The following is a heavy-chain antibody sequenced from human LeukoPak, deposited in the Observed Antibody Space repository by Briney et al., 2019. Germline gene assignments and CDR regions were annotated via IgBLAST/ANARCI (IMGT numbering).Heavy chain of an antibody. V-gene: IGHV4-61*08. D-gene: IGHD4-11*01. CDR2: IYYSGST. Sequence: PSQTLSLTCTVSGGSISSGAYYWSWLRQPPGKGLEWIGYIYYSGSTNYNPSLKSRVTISVDTSKNQFSLKLSSVTAADTAVYYCAGGLQLGVAFGSRWTQGSYGMDVWGQGTTVTISS. CDR3: AGGLQLGVAFGSRWTQGSYGMDV. CDR1: GGSISSGAYY. J-gene: IGHJ6*02.